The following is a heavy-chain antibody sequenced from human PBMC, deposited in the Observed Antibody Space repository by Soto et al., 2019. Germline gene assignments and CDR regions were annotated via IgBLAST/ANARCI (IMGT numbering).Heavy chain of an antibody. J-gene: IGHJ6*02. CDR3: ARDPQQRLADSYYYGMDV. D-gene: IGHD6-25*01. Sequence: GGSLRLSCAASGFTFSRYGMNWVRQAPGKGLELVSSISGLSSFIYYADSVKGRFTVSRDNAKNSLFVQMNSLTAKDTAVYYCARDPQQRLADSYYYGMDVWGQGTTVTVAS. CDR2: ISGLSSFI. V-gene: IGHV3-21*06. CDR1: GFTFSRYG.